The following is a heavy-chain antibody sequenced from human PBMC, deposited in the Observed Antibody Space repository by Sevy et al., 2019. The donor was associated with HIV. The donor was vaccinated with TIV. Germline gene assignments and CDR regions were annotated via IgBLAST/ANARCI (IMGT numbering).Heavy chain of an antibody. D-gene: IGHD3-22*01. CDR2: INPKTGGT. CDR3: ARMGDYFDTSGYYPLKY. Sequence: ASVKVSCKASGYTFTGYYVHWLRPAPGQGLEWMGWINPKTGGTYFAKKFQDRVTMTTGTSITTAYMELSGLRFDDTAVYYCARMGDYFDTSGYYPLKYWGQGTLVTVSS. V-gene: IGHV1-2*02. J-gene: IGHJ4*02. CDR1: GYTFTGYY.